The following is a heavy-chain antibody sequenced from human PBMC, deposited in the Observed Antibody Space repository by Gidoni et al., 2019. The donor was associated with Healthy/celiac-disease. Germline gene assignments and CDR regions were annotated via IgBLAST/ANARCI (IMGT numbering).Heavy chain of an antibody. Sequence: EVQLVESGGGLVQPGVSLKLSCAASVFTFSGSAMHWVRQASGKGLEWVGRIRSKANSYATAYAASVKGRFTISRDDSKNTAYLQMNSLKTEDTAVYYCTVLYSSGSPPYWGQGTLVTVSS. V-gene: IGHV3-73*02. J-gene: IGHJ4*02. CDR1: VFTFSGSA. CDR3: TVLYSSGSPPY. CDR2: IRSKANSYAT. D-gene: IGHD6-19*01.